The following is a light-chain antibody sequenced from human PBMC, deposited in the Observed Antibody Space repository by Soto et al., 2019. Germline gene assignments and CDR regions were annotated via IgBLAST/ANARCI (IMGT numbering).Light chain of an antibody. CDR3: QHLSSYPL. CDR1: QGISTY. CDR2: SAS. Sequence: DIQLTQSPSFLSASVGDRVTITCRASQGISTYLAWYQQKPGKAPNLLIYSASTLQSRVPSTFSRSGSGREFTLTIGSLQPEDFATYYCQHLSSYPLFGGGTKVEIK. V-gene: IGKV1-9*01. J-gene: IGKJ4*01.